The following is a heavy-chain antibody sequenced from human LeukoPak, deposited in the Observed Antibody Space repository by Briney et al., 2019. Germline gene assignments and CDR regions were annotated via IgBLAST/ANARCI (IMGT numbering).Heavy chain of an antibody. V-gene: IGHV3-7*05. CDR2: IKEDGTKT. CDR1: GFSFSRYW. J-gene: IGHJ4*02. CDR3: ARGEAFCDY. Sequence: GGSLRLSCAASGFSFSRYWMTWVRQAPGKGLEWVANIKEDGTKTYYVDSVKGRFTVSRDNAQNSLYLQMNSLTPDDTAVYFCARGEAFCDYWGQGALVTVSS.